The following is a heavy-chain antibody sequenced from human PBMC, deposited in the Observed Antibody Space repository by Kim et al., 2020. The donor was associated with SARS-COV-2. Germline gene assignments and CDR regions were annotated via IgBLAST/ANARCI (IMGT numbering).Heavy chain of an antibody. CDR3: AKEGAYCSSTSCYYYGMDV. CDR2: IGGSAGST. Sequence: GGSLRLSCAASGFTFSSYAMSWVRQAPGKGLEWVSAIGGSAGSTYYADSVKGRFTISRDNSKNTLYLQMNSLRAEDTAVYYCAKEGAYCSSTSCYYYGMDVWGQGSTVTVSS. V-gene: IGHV3-23*01. D-gene: IGHD2-2*01. CDR1: GFTFSSYA. J-gene: IGHJ6*02.